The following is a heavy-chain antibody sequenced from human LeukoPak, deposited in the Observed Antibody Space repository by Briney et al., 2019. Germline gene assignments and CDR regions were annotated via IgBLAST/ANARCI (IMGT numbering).Heavy chain of an antibody. CDR3: ARVTYYDFWSGSLGWFDP. Sequence: PSETLSLTCTVSGGSISSYYWSWIRQPAGKGLEWIGRIYTSGSTNYNPSLKSRVTMSVDTSKNQFSLKLSSVTAADTAVYYCARVTYYDFWSGSLGWFDPWGQGTLVTVSS. J-gene: IGHJ5*02. CDR2: IYTSGST. CDR1: GGSISSYY. D-gene: IGHD3-3*01. V-gene: IGHV4-4*07.